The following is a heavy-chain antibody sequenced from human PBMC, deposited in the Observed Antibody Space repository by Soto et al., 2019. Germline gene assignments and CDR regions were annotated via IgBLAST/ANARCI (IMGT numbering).Heavy chain of an antibody. CDR2: INPNSGGT. CDR3: AREWAHCGGDCYFT. V-gene: IGHV1-2*02. Sequence: ASVKGSCKAAGYGFSGDYVRWGRQAPGQGLEWMGWINPNSGGTNYAQKFQGRVTMTRDTSISTAYMELSRLRSDDTAVYYCAREWAHCGGDCYFTWGQGTLVTASS. CDR1: GYGFSGDY. D-gene: IGHD2-21*02. J-gene: IGHJ5*02.